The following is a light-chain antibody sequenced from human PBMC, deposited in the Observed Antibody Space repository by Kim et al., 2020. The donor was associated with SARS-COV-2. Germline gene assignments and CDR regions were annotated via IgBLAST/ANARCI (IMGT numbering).Light chain of an antibody. CDR1: QSISIW. CDR3: QHYNNYPCT. CDR2: DAS. V-gene: IGKV1-5*01. Sequence: DIQMTQSPSTLSASVGDRVTITCRASQSISIWLAWYQQKPGEAPKVLIFDASSLQSGVPSRFSGSGSGTEFTLTISSLQPDDFATYYCQHYNNYPCTFGQGTKVDIK. J-gene: IGKJ1*01.